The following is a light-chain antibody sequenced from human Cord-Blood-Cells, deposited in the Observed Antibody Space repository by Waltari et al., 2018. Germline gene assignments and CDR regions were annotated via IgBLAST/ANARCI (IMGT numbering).Light chain of an antibody. CDR2: DAS. J-gene: IGKJ4*01. CDR3: QQRSNWPLT. CDR1: QSVSSY. Sequence: EIVLTQSPDTLSLSPGERATLSCRVSQSVSSYLAWYQQKPGQAPRLLIYDASNRATGIPARFSGSGSGTDFTLTISSLEPEDFAVYYCQQRSNWPLTFGGGTKVEIK. V-gene: IGKV3-11*01.